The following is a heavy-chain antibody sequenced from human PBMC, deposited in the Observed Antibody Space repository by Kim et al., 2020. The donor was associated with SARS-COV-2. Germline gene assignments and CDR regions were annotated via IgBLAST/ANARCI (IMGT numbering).Heavy chain of an antibody. Sequence: GGSLRLSCAASGFTFSSYGMHWVRQAPGKGLEWVAVISYDGSNKYYADSVKGRFTISRDNSKNTLYLQMNSLRAEDTAVYYCAKALRASYVGSSWYLDYWGQGTLVTVSS. CDR1: GFTFSSYG. V-gene: IGHV3-30*18. J-gene: IGHJ4*02. CDR2: ISYDGSNK. CDR3: AKALRASYVGSSWYLDY. D-gene: IGHD6-13*01.